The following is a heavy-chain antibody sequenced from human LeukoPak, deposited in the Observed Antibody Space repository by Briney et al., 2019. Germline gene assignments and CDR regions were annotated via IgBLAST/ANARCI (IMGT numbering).Heavy chain of an antibody. Sequence: SETLSLTCAVYGGSFSGYYWSWIRQPPGKGLEWIGEINHSGSTNYNPSLKSRVTISVDTSKNQFSLKLSSVTAADTAVYYCAGGASPLNTAMVTSDYWGQGTLVTVSS. V-gene: IGHV4-34*01. CDR1: GGSFSGYY. D-gene: IGHD5-18*01. CDR3: AGGASPLNTAMVTSDY. CDR2: INHSGST. J-gene: IGHJ4*02.